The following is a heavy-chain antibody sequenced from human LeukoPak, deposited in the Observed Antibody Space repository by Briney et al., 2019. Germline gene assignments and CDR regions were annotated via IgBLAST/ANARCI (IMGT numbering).Heavy chain of an antibody. Sequence: ASVKVSCKASGYTFTGYYMHWVRQAPGQGLEWMGWINPNRGGTKYTKKLQGRVTRTRDRAISKAYMELSRLRSDDTAVYYCARVGSYGDHPTDYWGQGTLVTVSS. CDR1: GYTFTGYY. J-gene: IGHJ4*02. CDR2: INPNRGGT. D-gene: IGHD4-17*01. CDR3: ARVGSYGDHPTDY. V-gene: IGHV1-2*02.